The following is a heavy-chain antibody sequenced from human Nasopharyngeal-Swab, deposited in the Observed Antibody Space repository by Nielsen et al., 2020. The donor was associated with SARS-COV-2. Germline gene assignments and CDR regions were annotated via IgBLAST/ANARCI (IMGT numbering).Heavy chain of an antibody. CDR2: IDAGDGNA. D-gene: IGHD5-12*01. Sequence: ASVKVSCKAAGYSFTSYPIHWVRQAPGQRPEWMGWIDAGDGNARYSEKFQGRVTITRDTFASTAHMELISLTSEDTAFYFCARGQTWPPRFDPWGQGTLVTVSS. CDR1: GYSFTSYP. CDR3: ARGQTWPPRFDP. J-gene: IGHJ5*02. V-gene: IGHV1-3*01.